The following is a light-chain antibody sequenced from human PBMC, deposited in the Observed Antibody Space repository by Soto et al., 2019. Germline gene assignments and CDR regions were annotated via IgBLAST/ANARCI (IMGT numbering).Light chain of an antibody. V-gene: IGKV1-9*01. CDR3: QQFNSYPIT. CDR2: AAS. Sequence: DIQLSQSPSFLSASVGDRVTITCRASQGIRNHLAWYQQKPGKAPKVLIYAASTLQSGVPSRFSGSGSGTEFTLTINSLQPEDSATYFCQQFNSYPITFGQGTRLEIK. J-gene: IGKJ5*01. CDR1: QGIRNH.